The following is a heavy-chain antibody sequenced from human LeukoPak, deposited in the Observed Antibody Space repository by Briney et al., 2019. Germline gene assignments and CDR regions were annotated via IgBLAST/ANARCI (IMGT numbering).Heavy chain of an antibody. D-gene: IGHD5-12*01. J-gene: IGHJ4*02. CDR1: GFIFSRSA. CDR3: AKEMKPWMHFDY. V-gene: IGHV3-30*18. CDR2: ISHDGSNT. Sequence: GGSVRLSCAACGFIFSRSAVHWVRQARGKGLEGVAVISHDGSNTDYTDSVKGRFTISRDNSKNTLYLQMNSLRAEDTAVYYCAKEMKPWMHFDYWGQGTLVTVSS.